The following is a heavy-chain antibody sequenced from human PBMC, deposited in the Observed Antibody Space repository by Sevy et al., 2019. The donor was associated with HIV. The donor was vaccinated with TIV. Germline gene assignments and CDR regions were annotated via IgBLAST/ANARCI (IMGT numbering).Heavy chain of an antibody. J-gene: IGHJ6*03. D-gene: IGHD3-22*01. CDR2: ISGSGTRT. CDR3: AKGGGGHYDPDEIGYYFYYYNMDV. CDR1: GFSFDSYG. V-gene: IGHV3-23*01. Sequence: GGSLRLPCAVSGFSFDSYGMTWVRQAPGKGLEWVSGISGSGTRTYYADSVKGRFIISRDNSKNTLYLQMNSLRSEDTAIYYWAKGGGGHYDPDEIGYYFYYYNMDVWGKGTTVTVSS.